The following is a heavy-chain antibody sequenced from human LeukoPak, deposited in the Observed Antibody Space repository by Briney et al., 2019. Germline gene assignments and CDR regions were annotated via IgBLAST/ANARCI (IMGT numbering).Heavy chain of an antibody. Sequence: PGGSLRLSCAASGFSLSRYWMSWVRQAPGKGLEWVANIKQDGSEQYYADSVKGRFTISRDNAKNSLSLQMNSLRAEDTAVYYCARGVGGDDWGQGTLVTVSS. J-gene: IGHJ4*02. D-gene: IGHD1-26*01. V-gene: IGHV3-7*05. CDR1: GFSLSRYW. CDR2: IKQDGSEQ. CDR3: ARGVGGDD.